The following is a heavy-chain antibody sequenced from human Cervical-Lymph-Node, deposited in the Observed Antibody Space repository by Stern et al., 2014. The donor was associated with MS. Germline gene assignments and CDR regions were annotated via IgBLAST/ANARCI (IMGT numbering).Heavy chain of an antibody. V-gene: IGHV1-69*14. J-gene: IGHJ3*02. CDR2: IIPIFGTA. CDR3: ARGIAVAAVVVGAFDI. Sequence: QVQLVQSGAEVKKPGSSVKVSCKASGGTFSSYAISWVRQAPGQGLEWMGGIIPIFGTANYAQKFPGRVTITADKSTSTAYMELSSLRSEDTAVYYCARGIAVAAVVVGAFDIWGQGTMVTVSS. CDR1: GGTFSSYA. D-gene: IGHD6-19*01.